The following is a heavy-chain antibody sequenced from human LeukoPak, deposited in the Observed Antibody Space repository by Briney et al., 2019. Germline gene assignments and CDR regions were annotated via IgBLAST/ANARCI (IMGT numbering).Heavy chain of an antibody. CDR2: INHSGST. J-gene: IGHJ4*02. Sequence: SETLSLTCAVYGGSFSDYYWSWIRQPPGKGLEWIGEINHSGSTNYNPSLKSRVTISVDTSKNQFSLKLSSVTAADTAVYYCARGPTLSYDSSGYYSYYFDYWGQGTLVTVSS. CDR3: ARGPTLSYDSSGYYSYYFDY. D-gene: IGHD3-22*01. CDR1: GGSFSDYY. V-gene: IGHV4-34*01.